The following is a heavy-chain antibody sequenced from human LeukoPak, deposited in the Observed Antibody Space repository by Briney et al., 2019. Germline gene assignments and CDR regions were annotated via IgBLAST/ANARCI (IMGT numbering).Heavy chain of an antibody. V-gene: IGHV5-51*01. D-gene: IGHD5-12*01. J-gene: IGHJ4*02. CDR3: AKSSSGYDYNFDY. Sequence: GESLKISCKGSGYSFTSYWIGWVRQMPGKGLEWMGIIYPGDSDTRYSPYFQGQVTISADKSISTAYLQWSGLKASDTAMYYCAKSSSGYDYNFDYWSQGTLVTVSS. CDR1: GYSFTSYW. CDR2: IYPGDSDT.